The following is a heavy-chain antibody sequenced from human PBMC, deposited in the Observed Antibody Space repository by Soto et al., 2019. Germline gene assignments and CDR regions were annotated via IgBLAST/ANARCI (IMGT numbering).Heavy chain of an antibody. D-gene: IGHD4-17*01. J-gene: IGHJ1*01. CDR3: ARNPTV. V-gene: IGHV4-31*03. CDR2: IYYIGST. CDR1: GGSISRGGYY. Sequence: QVHLQESGPGLVKPSQTLSLTCTVSGGSISRGGYYWSWIRQHPGKGLEWIGYIYYIGSTYYNPSRKSRVTIAVDTSKIQSSLKLSSVTAADTAVYYCARNPTVWGQGALVTVSS.